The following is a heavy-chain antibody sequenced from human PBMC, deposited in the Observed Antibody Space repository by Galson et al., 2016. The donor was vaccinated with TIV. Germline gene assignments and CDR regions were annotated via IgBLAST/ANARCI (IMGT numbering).Heavy chain of an antibody. CDR1: GFSVSFNH. V-gene: IGHV3-53*01. D-gene: IGHD5-24*01. CDR2: IYASDTT. CDR3: AKAVQGDAYPNYFDH. J-gene: IGHJ4*02. Sequence: SLRLSCAASGFSVSFNHMSWVRQAPGKGLEWVSLIYASDTTYYIDSVKGRFTISRDNSKNTLYLQMNSMRVDDTAVYYCAKAVQGDAYPNYFDHWGQGALVTVTS.